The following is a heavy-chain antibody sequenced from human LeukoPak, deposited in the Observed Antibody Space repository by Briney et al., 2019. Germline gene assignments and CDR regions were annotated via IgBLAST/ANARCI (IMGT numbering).Heavy chain of an antibody. CDR3: ARSLGGSGWYGGDY. V-gene: IGHV4-30-4*08. D-gene: IGHD6-19*01. CDR2: IYYSGNT. J-gene: IGHJ4*02. Sequence: PSQTLSLTCTVSGGSISSGDYYWSWIRQPPGKGLEWIGYIYYSGNTYYNPSLRSRLTTSVDTSRNQFSLKLSSVTAADTAVYYCARSLGGSGWYGGDYWGQGTLVTVSS. CDR1: GGSISSGDYY.